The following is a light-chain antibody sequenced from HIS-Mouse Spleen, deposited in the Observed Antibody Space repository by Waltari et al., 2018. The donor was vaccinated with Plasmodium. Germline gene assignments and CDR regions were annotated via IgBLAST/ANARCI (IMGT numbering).Light chain of an antibody. V-gene: IGKV1-12*01. CDR1: QGISSW. CDR2: AAS. J-gene: IGKJ2*01. Sequence: IQMTQSPSSLSASVGDRVTITCRASQGISSWLAWYQQKPGKAPKLLIYAASILQSGVPSRFSSGGSGTDFTLTISSLQPEDFANYCCQHDNNFPDTFGQGTKLEIK. CDR3: QHDNNFPDT.